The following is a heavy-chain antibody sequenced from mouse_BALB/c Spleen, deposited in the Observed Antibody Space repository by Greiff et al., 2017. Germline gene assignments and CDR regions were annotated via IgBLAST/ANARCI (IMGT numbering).Heavy chain of an antibody. Sequence: EVQLQQSGAELVKPGASVKLSCTASGFNIKDTYMHWVKQRPEQGLEWIGRIDPANGNTKYDPKFQGKATITADTSSNTAYLQLSSLTSEDTAVYYAAPHCSGSSGDWYGDVWGAGTTVTVSS. CDR3: APHCSGSSGDWYGDV. V-gene: IGHV14-3*02. CDR1: GFNIKDTY. J-gene: IGHJ1*01. D-gene: IGHD1-1*01. CDR2: IDPANGNT.